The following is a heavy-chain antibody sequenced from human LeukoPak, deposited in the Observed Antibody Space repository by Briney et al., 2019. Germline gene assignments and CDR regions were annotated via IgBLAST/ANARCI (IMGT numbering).Heavy chain of an antibody. CDR2: ISAYNGNT. V-gene: IGHV1-18*01. J-gene: IGHJ4*02. Sequence: ASVKVSCKASGYTFTSYGISWARQAPGQGLEWMGWISAYNGNTNYAQKLQGRVTMTTDTSTSTAYMELRSLRSDDTAVYYCARGANRYYYDSSGYYYSPHYFDYWGQGTLVTVSS. D-gene: IGHD3-22*01. CDR3: ARGANRYYYDSSGYYYSPHYFDY. CDR1: GYTFTSYG.